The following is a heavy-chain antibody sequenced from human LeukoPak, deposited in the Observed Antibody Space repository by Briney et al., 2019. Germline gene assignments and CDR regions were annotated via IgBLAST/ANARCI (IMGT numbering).Heavy chain of an antibody. CDR2: ISGSSKTI. J-gene: IGHJ4*01. D-gene: IGHD2/OR15-2a*01. CDR3: ARDSGNYIDY. Sequence: GGSLRLSCTASGFTFSHFSMNWVRLAPGKGLQWVSFISGSSKTIYYGDSVKGRFTISRDNAKNSLYLQMNGPRDEDAALYFCARDSGNYIDYWGQGTQVVVSS. V-gene: IGHV3-48*02. CDR1: GFTFSHFS.